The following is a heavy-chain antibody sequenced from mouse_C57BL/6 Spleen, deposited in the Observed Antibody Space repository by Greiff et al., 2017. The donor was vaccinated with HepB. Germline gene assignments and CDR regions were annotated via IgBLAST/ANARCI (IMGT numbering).Heavy chain of an antibody. Sequence: EVQLQESGAELVRPGASVKLSCTASGFNIKDDYMHWVKQRPEQGLEWIGWIDPENGDTEYASKFQGKATITADTSSNTAYLQLSSLTSEDTAVYYCTLIYYGNFWGQGTLVTVSA. CDR1: GFNIKDDY. V-gene: IGHV14-4*01. D-gene: IGHD2-1*01. CDR2: IDPENGDT. CDR3: TLIYYGNF. J-gene: IGHJ3*01.